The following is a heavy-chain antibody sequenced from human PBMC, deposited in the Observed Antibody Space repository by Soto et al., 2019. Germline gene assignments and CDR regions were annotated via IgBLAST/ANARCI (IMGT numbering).Heavy chain of an antibody. D-gene: IGHD3-10*01. Sequence: QVQLVQSGAEVKKPGSSVKVSCKASGGTFSSYAISWVRQAPGQGLEWMGGIIPIFGTANYAQQFQGRVTITADESTSTAYMELSSLRSEDTAVYSCAARGHYGSGTYHYYYYMDVWGKGTTVT. CDR3: AARGHYGSGTYHYYYYMDV. V-gene: IGHV1-69*01. CDR1: GGTFSSYA. CDR2: IIPIFGTA. J-gene: IGHJ6*03.